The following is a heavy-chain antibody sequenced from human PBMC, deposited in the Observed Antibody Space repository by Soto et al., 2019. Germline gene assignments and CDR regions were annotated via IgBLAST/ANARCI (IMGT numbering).Heavy chain of an antibody. Sequence: PSDTLYLTCPVTGGSISSIIYYWAWIRQTPGKGLEWIGSIYYSGCTYYNTSLKSRVTISVDTSKNQFSLKLSSVTAADTAVYYCARHEGHSSGFNDYWAQGTQVTVSS. V-gene: IGHV4-39*01. CDR2: IYYSGCT. CDR1: GGSISSIIYY. J-gene: IGHJ4*02. CDR3: ARHEGHSSGFNDY. D-gene: IGHD6-19*01.